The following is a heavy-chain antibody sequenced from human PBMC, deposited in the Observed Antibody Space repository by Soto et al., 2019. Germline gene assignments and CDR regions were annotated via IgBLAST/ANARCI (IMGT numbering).Heavy chain of an antibody. Sequence: SQTLSLTCAVYGGYFSGYYCRWTRQPAGNGLELNGEINHSGSTNYKPSLKSPVTMSVDTSKNQVSLKLSSVTAAATAVYYCPRLSSSGYYYRYYGMNVWSQVATVPVSS. D-gene: IGHD6-19*01. V-gene: IGHV4-34*01. CDR2: INHSGST. CDR1: GGYFSGYY. J-gene: IGHJ6*02. CDR3: PRLSSSGYYYRYYGMNV.